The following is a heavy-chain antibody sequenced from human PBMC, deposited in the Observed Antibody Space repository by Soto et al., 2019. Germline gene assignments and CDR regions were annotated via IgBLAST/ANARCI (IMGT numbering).Heavy chain of an antibody. Sequence: GGSLRLSCAASGFTFSSYGMHWVRQAPGKGLEWVAVISYDGSNKYYADSVKGRFTISRDNSKNTLYLQMNSLRAEDTAVYYCAKAMLSSGWSYYFDYWGQGTLVTVSS. V-gene: IGHV3-30*18. CDR1: GFTFSSYG. CDR3: AKAMLSSGWSYYFDY. J-gene: IGHJ4*02. CDR2: ISYDGSNK. D-gene: IGHD6-19*01.